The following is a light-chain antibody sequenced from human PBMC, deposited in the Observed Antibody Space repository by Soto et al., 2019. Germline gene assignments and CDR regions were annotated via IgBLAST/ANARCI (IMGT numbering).Light chain of an antibody. CDR1: SSDVGGSNY. CDR2: DVS. CDR3: SSYTTANTVV. J-gene: IGLJ2*01. V-gene: IGLV2-14*01. Sequence: SALTQPASVSGSPGQSITISCTGSSSDVGGSNYVSWYQQHPGKAPKLMIYDVSNRPSGVSNRFSGFKSGNTASLTISGLQAEDEADYYCSSYTTANTVVFGGGTKLTVL.